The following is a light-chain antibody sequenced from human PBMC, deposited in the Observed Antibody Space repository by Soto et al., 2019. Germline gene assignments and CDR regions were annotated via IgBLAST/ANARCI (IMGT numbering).Light chain of an antibody. CDR2: EVS. J-gene: IGLJ3*02. CDR3: SSYTSSSTRV. Sequence: QSVLTQPDSVSGSPGQSITIYCTGTSSDVGGYNYVSWYQQHPGKAPKLMIYEVSNRPSGVSNRFSGSKSGNTASLTISGLQAEDEADYYCSSYTSSSTRVFGGGTKVTVL. CDR1: SSDVGGYNY. V-gene: IGLV2-14*01.